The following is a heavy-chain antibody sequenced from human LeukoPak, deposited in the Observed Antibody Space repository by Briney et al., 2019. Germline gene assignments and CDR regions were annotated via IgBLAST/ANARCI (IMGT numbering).Heavy chain of an antibody. CDR1: GGSISSSSYY. CDR2: IYYSGST. J-gene: IGHJ6*03. V-gene: IGHV4-39*07. CDR3: ARLTKNDSGSFRFGKKKRGYMDV. Sequence: SETLSLTCTVSGGSISSSSYYWGWIRQPPGKGLEWIGSIYYSGSTYYNPSLKSRVTISVDTSKNQFSLKLSSVTAADTAVYYCARLTKNDSGSFRFGKKKRGYMDVWGKGTTVTISS. D-gene: IGHD3-10*01.